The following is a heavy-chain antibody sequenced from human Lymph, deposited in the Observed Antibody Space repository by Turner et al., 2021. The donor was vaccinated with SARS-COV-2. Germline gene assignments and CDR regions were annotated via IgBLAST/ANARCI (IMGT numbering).Heavy chain of an antibody. CDR2: FDPEDAET. J-gene: IGHJ6*02. Sequence: QVQLVQSGAEVKKPGASVKVSCKVSGYTLTELSMHWVRQAPGKGLEWMGGFDPEDAETIYAQKFQGRVTMTEDTSTDTAYMELSSLRSEDKAVYYCETAPEVADYFHYYYGMDVWGQGTTVTVSS. CDR3: ETAPEVADYFHYYYGMDV. CDR1: GYTLTELS. D-gene: IGHD6-19*01. V-gene: IGHV1-24*01.